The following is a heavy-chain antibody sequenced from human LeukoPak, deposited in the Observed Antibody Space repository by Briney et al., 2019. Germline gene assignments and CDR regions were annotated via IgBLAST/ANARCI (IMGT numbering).Heavy chain of an antibody. J-gene: IGHJ4*02. D-gene: IGHD2-8*01. CDR3: ARAPPAVLIDPYG. CDR2: VYSGGST. Sequence: GGSLRLSCTASGFIVTNNYINWVRQAPGKGLEWVSLVYSGGSTYYADSVKGRFTISRDNSKNMVYLQMNSLRAEDTAMYYCARAPPAVLIDPYGWGQGPLLPVSS. CDR1: GFIVTNNY. V-gene: IGHV3-66*01.